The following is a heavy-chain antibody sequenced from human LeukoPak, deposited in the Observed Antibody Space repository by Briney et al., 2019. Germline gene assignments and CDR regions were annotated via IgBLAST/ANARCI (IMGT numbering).Heavy chain of an antibody. Sequence: GGSLRLSCAASGFSFSNYGMHWVRQAPGKGLEWVAFIRYDGSKKDYADSVKGRFTISRDNSKNTLFLQMNSLRAEDTAVYYCARLLVYNSGGEAFDHWGQGTLVTVSS. CDR1: GFSFSNYG. CDR2: IRYDGSKK. J-gene: IGHJ4*02. D-gene: IGHD1-20*01. V-gene: IGHV3-30*02. CDR3: ARLLVYNSGGEAFDH.